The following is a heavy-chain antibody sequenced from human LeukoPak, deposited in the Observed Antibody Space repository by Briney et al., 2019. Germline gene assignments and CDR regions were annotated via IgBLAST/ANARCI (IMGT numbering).Heavy chain of an antibody. CDR3: ARGRGSSGWYRGNNGFDP. D-gene: IGHD6-19*01. CDR1: GGSFSGYY. V-gene: IGHV4-34*01. J-gene: IGHJ5*02. CDR2: INHSGST. Sequence: SETLSLTCAVYGGSFSGYYWSWIRQPPGKGLEWIGEINHSGSTNYNPSLKSRVTISVDTSKDQFSLKLSSVTAADTAVYYCARGRGSSGWYRGNNGFDPWGQGTLVTVSS.